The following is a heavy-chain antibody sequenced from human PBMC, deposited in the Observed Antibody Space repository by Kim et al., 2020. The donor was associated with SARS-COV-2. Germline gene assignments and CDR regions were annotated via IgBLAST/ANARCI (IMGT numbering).Heavy chain of an antibody. J-gene: IGHJ4*02. CDR2: ISSSSSTI. Sequence: GGSLRLSCAASGFTFSSYSMNWVRQAPGKGLEWVSYISSSSSTIYYADSVKGRFTISRDNAKNSLYLQMNSLRAEDTAVYYCARDLDYDILTGYSGYGYWGQGTLVTVSS. V-gene: IGHV3-48*04. D-gene: IGHD3-9*01. CDR3: ARDLDYDILTGYSGYGY. CDR1: GFTFSSYS.